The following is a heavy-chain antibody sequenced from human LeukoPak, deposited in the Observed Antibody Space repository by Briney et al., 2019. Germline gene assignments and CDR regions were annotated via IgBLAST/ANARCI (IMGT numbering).Heavy chain of an antibody. J-gene: IGHJ6*03. D-gene: IGHD2-21*02. V-gene: IGHV3-7*01. CDR2: IKQDGSEK. Sequence: GGSLRLSCAASGFTFSSYWMSWVRQAPGKGLEWVANIKQDGSEKYYVDSVKGRFTISRDNAKNSLYLQMNSLRAEDTAVYYCARNGVSYCGSDCYPSHYYYYYYMDVWGKGTTVTISS. CDR1: GFTFSSYW. CDR3: ARNGVSYCGSDCYPSHYYYYYYMDV.